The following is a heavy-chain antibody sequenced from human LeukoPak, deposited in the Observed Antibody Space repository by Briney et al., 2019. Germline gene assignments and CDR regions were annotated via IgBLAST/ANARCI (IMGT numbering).Heavy chain of an antibody. CDR1: GGSFSGYY. CDR2: INHSGST. D-gene: IGHD6-19*01. Sequence: SSETLSLTCAVYGGSFSGYYWSWIRQPPGKGLEWIGEINHSGSTNYNPSLKSRVTISVDTSKNQCSLKLSSVTAADTAVYYCARGSIAVAGTAIDYWGQGTLVTVSS. V-gene: IGHV4-34*01. CDR3: ARGSIAVAGTAIDY. J-gene: IGHJ4*02.